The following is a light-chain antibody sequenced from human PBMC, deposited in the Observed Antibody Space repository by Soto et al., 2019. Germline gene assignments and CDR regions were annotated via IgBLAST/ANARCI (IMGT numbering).Light chain of an antibody. CDR2: EVS. V-gene: IGLV2-8*01. Sequence: QSALTQPPSASGSPGQSVTISCTGTSSDVGGHDYVSWYQQYPGKAPKLIIYEVSKRPSGVPDRFSGSKSVNMASLTVSGLQAEDEADYYCSSYAGGTNLVFGGGTKLTVL. CDR3: SSYAGGTNLV. CDR1: SSDVGGHDY. J-gene: IGLJ2*01.